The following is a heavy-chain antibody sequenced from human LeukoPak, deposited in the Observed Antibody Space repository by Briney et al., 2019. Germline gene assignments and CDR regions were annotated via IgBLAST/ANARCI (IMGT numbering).Heavy chain of an antibody. CDR1: GGSISSSSYY. V-gene: IGHV4-39*01. CDR3: ARAPLPTHIAVAGTWFDY. J-gene: IGHJ4*02. Sequence: SETLSLTCTVSGGSISSSSYYWGWIRQPPGKGLEWIGSIYYSGNTYHNPSLKSRVTISVDTSKNQFSLKLSSVTAADTAVYYCARAPLPTHIAVAGTWFDYWGQGTLVTVSS. D-gene: IGHD6-19*01. CDR2: IYYSGNT.